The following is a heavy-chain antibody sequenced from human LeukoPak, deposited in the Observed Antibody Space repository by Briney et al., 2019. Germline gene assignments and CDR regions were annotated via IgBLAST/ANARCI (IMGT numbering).Heavy chain of an antibody. D-gene: IGHD3-9*01. J-gene: IGHJ3*02. CDR3: ARDMRCFDWLESPIHAFDI. Sequence: PGGSLRLSCAASGFTFSDYYMSWIRQAPGKGLEWVSYISSSGSTIYCADSVKGRFTISRDNAKNSLYLQMNSLRAEDTAVYYCARDMRCFDWLESPIHAFDIWGQGTMVTVSS. CDR1: GFTFSDYY. CDR2: ISSSGSTI. V-gene: IGHV3-11*01.